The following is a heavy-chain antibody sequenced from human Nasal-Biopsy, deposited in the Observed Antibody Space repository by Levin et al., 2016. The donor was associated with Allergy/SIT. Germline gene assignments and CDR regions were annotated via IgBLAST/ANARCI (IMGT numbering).Heavy chain of an antibody. CDR2: INQDGSQK. D-gene: IGHD1/OR15-1a*01. CDR3: ARDLAPPSEEQEVGY. CDR1: GLTFSTYW. J-gene: IGHJ4*02. Sequence: GESLKISCAASGLTFSTYWMSWVRQAPGKGLEWMANINQDGSQKYYIDSVKGRFTVSRDNAKSTLYLQMNSLRVEDTAVYYCARDLAPPSEEQEVGYWGQGTLVTVSS. V-gene: IGHV3-7*01.